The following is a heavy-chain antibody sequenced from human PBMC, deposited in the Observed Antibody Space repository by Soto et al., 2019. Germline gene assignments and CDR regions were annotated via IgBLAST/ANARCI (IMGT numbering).Heavy chain of an antibody. V-gene: IGHV1-8*01. CDR3: ARGGYAGYYRYYYYYYMDV. D-gene: IGHD3-22*01. CDR1: GYTFTSYD. J-gene: IGHJ6*03. Sequence: ASVKVSCKASGYTFTSYDINWVRQATGQGLEWMGWMNPNSGNTGYAQKFQGRVTMTRNTSISTAYMELSSLRSEDTAVYYCARGGYAGYYRYYYYYYMDVWGKGTTVTVSS. CDR2: MNPNSGNT.